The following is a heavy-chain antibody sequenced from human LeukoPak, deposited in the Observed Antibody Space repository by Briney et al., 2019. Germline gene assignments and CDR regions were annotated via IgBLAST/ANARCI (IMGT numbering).Heavy chain of an antibody. J-gene: IGHJ4*02. V-gene: IGHV4-34*01. D-gene: IGHD3-9*01. CDR3: ARGRFDYDILTGYHYYFDY. CDR1: GGSFSGYY. CDR2: INHSGST. Sequence: SETLPLTCAVYGGSFSGYYWSWIRQPPGKGLEWIGEINHSGSTNYNPSLKSRVTISVDTSKNQFSLKLSSVTATDTAVYYCARGRFDYDILTGYHYYFDYWGQGTLVTVSS.